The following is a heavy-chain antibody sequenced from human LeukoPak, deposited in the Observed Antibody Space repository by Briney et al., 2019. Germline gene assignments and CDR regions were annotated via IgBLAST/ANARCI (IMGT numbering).Heavy chain of an antibody. CDR3: ATPSRGDWPYYYYYGMDV. V-gene: IGHV3-53*01. CDR1: GFTFSSYA. Sequence: GGSLRLSCAASGFTFSSYAMSWVRQAPGKGLEWVSVIYSGGSTYYADSVKGRFTISRDNSKNTLYLQMNSLRAEDTAVYYCATPSRGDWPYYYYYGMDVWGQGTTVTVSS. CDR2: IYSGGST. J-gene: IGHJ6*02. D-gene: IGHD2-21*02.